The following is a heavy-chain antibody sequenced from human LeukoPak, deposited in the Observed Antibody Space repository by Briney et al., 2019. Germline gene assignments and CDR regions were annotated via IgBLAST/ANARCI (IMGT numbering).Heavy chain of an antibody. Sequence: ASVKVSCKASGYTFTGYYMHWVRQAPGQGLEWLGWISAYNGDTRYEQNFQGRVTLTTDTSTTTAYMELRSLRSDDTAVYYCARGRGLVPSPFDYWGQGTLVTVSS. CDR2: ISAYNGDT. CDR3: ARGRGLVPSPFDY. V-gene: IGHV1-18*04. D-gene: IGHD6-19*01. J-gene: IGHJ4*02. CDR1: GYTFTGYY.